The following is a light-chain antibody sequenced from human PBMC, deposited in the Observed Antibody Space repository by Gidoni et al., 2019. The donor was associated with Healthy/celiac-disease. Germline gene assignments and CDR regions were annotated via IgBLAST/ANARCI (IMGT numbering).Light chain of an antibody. V-gene: IGKV1-33*01. Sequence: DIQMTQSPSSLSASVGDRVTITCQASQDISNYLNWYQQKPGKAPKLLIYEASNLETGVPSRFSGSGSGTDFTFTISSLQPEDIAIYYCQQYDNLPYTVGQGTKLEIK. CDR1: QDISNY. J-gene: IGKJ2*01. CDR3: QQYDNLPYT. CDR2: EAS.